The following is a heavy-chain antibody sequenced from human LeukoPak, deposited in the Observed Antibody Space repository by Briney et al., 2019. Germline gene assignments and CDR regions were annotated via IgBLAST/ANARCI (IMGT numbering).Heavy chain of an antibody. Sequence: SVKVSCKASGGTFRSYAISSVRPAPGQRLEWMGGIVPIFGTANYAQKFQGRVTITADESTSTAYMELSSLRSEDTAVYYCARGGRGIVVVPAANQGDYFDYWGQGTLVTVSS. CDR3: ARGGRGIVVVPAANQGDYFDY. V-gene: IGHV1-69*13. CDR1: GGTFRSYA. D-gene: IGHD2-2*01. CDR2: IVPIFGTA. J-gene: IGHJ4*02.